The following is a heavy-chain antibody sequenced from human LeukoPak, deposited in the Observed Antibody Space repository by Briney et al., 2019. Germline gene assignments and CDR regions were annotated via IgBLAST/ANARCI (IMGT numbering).Heavy chain of an antibody. CDR1: GYAISSGYH. J-gene: IGHJ5*02. CDR3: VRVAGWHWFDP. Sequence: ETLSLTCSVSGYAISSGYHWGWIRQPPGKGLEWVSAISGSGGSTYYADSVKGRFTISRDNSKNTVYLQMNNMRVDDTAVYYCVRVAGWHWFDPWGQGALVTVSS. V-gene: IGHV3-23*01. CDR2: ISGSGGST. D-gene: IGHD6-19*01.